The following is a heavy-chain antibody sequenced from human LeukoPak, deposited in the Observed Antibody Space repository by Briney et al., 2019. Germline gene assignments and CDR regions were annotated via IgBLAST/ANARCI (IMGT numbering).Heavy chain of an antibody. CDR3: ARGPMGIFDY. CDR2: INHNGNT. V-gene: IGHV4-34*01. D-gene: IGHD7-27*01. J-gene: IGHJ4*02. CDR1: GGFFSGYY. Sequence: SETLSLTCAVYGGFFSGYYWSWIRQPPGKGLEWIGEINHNGNTNYNPSLKSRVTISVDTSKNQFSLELSSVTAADTAVYYCARGPMGIFDYWGQGTLVTVSS.